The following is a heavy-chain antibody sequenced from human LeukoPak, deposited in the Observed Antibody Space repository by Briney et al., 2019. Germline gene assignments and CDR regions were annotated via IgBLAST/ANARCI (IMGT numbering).Heavy chain of an antibody. CDR3: ARASDLRALASSYYFDY. CDR2: IWYDGSNK. Sequence: GGPLRLSCAAAGFTFSNYGMHWVRQAPGKGLEWVAVIWYDGSNKYYADSVKGRFTISRDNSKNTLYLQVISLRAEDTAVYYCARASDLRALASSYYFDYWGQGALVTVSS. CDR1: GFTFSNYG. D-gene: IGHD6-19*01. V-gene: IGHV3-33*01. J-gene: IGHJ4*02.